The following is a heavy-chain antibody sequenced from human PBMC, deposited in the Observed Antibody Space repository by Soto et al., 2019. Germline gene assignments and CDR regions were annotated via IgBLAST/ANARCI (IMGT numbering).Heavy chain of an antibody. CDR2: IYYSGST. V-gene: IGHV4-59*01. CDR1: GGSISSYY. J-gene: IGHJ5*02. D-gene: IGHD2-15*01. Sequence: SETLSLTCTVSGGSISSYYWSWIRQPPGKGLEWIGYIYYSGSTNYNPSLKSRVTISVDTSKNQFSLKLSSVTAADTAVYYCAGLTDGPTLLTPSGQGTLVTVSS. CDR3: AGLTDGPTLLTP.